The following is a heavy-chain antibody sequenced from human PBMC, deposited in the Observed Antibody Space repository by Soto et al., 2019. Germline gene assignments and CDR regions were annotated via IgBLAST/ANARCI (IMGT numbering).Heavy chain of an antibody. D-gene: IGHD3-9*01. CDR3: ARDLYDILTGYVYNWFDP. CDR1: GYTFTNYG. CDR2: ISAYNGNI. Sequence: QVQLVQSGAEVKKPGASVKVSCKASGYTFTNYGISWVRQAPGQGLEWMGWISAYNGNIKYAQKLQGRVTMTTDTSTSTAYMELRSLRSDDTAVYYCARDLYDILTGYVYNWFDPWGQGTLVTVSS. V-gene: IGHV1-18*01. J-gene: IGHJ5*02.